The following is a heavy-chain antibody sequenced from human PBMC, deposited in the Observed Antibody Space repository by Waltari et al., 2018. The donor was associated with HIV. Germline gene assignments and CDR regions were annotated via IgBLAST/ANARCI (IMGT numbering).Heavy chain of an antibody. V-gene: IGHV3-21*02. Sequence: EVQLEQSGGGLVKTGGSLILYCVTSAFDFNTYPLTWIRQAPGKGLDWVSSVSPTNYIYYADSGRGRFTVSRDNVKKSLYLQMNRLRVDDSALYFCALTDAHFDYWGRGSRVTVSS. CDR2: VSPTNYI. CDR1: AFDFNTYP. J-gene: IGHJ4*02. CDR3: ALTDAHFDY. D-gene: IGHD2-21*02.